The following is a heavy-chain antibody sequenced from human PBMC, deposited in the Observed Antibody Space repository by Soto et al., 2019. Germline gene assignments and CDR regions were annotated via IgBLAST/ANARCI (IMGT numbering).Heavy chain of an antibody. CDR3: ARDLVGGSVGYYYGMDV. CDR2: IYYSGST. Sequence: SETLSLTCTVSGGSISSYYWSWIRQPPGKGLEWIGYIYYSGSTNYNPSLKSRVTISVDTSKNQFSLKLSSVTAADTAVYYCARDLVGGSVGYYYGMDVWGQGTTVTVSS. D-gene: IGHD2-15*01. J-gene: IGHJ6*02. V-gene: IGHV4-59*01. CDR1: GGSISSYY.